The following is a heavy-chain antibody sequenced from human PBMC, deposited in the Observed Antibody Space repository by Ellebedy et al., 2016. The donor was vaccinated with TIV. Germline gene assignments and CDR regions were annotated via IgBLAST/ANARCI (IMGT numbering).Heavy chain of an antibody. Sequence: GESLKISXKASGYSFIHYWISWVRQKPGKGLEWMGRINPRDSDVSYSPTFQGHVTFSVDRSTSTVFLHWSSLKASDTATYYCARIQMSTVTNYWGLGTQVTVSS. CDR2: INPRDSDV. CDR1: GYSFIHYW. D-gene: IGHD4-11*01. CDR3: ARIQMSTVTNY. V-gene: IGHV5-10-1*01. J-gene: IGHJ4*01.